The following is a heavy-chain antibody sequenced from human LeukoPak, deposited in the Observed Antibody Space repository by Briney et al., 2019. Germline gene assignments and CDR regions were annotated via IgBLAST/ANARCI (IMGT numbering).Heavy chain of an antibody. D-gene: IGHD1-20*01. Sequence: PGRSLRLSCAASGFTFSSYAMHWGRQAPGKGLEWVAVISYDGSNKYYADSVKGRFTISRDNSKNTLYLQMNSLRAEDTAVYYCARDVANYNWNDGGIDYWGQGTLVTVSS. CDR1: GFTFSSYA. CDR3: ARDVANYNWNDGGIDY. V-gene: IGHV3-30-3*01. CDR2: ISYDGSNK. J-gene: IGHJ4*02.